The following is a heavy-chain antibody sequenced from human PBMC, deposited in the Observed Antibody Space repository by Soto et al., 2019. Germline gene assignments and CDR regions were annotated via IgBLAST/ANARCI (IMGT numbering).Heavy chain of an antibody. D-gene: IGHD3-9*01. CDR3: AKDPLPLRYFDWSFDY. CDR1: VFTFSSYA. CDR2: ISGSGGST. Sequence: PGGSLRLSCAASVFTFSSYAMIWVRQAPGKGLEWVSAISGSGGSTYYADSVKGRFTISRDNSKNTLYLQMNSLRAEDTAVYYCAKDPLPLRYFDWSFDYWGQGTLVTVSS. J-gene: IGHJ4*02. V-gene: IGHV3-23*01.